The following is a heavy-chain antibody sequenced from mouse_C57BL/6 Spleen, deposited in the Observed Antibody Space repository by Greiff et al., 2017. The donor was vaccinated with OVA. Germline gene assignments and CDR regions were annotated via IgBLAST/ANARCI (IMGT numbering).Heavy chain of an antibody. V-gene: IGHV10-1*01. CDR3: VRELGPTTGFDY. CDR1: GFSFNTYA. J-gene: IGHJ2*01. D-gene: IGHD4-1*01. Sequence: EVNVVESGGGLVQPKGSLKLSCAASGFSFNTYAMNWVRQAPGKGLEWVARIRSKSNNYATYYADSVKDRFTISRDDSESMLYLQMNNLKTEDTAMYYCVRELGPTTGFDYWGQGTTLTVSS. CDR2: IRSKSNNYAT.